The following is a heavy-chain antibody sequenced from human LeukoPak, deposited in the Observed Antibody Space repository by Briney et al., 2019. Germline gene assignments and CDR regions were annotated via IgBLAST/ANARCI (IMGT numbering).Heavy chain of an antibody. V-gene: IGHV3-21*04. Sequence: GGSLRLSCAASGFMLSSYSMNWVRQAPGKGLEWVSSVSSRGFYIYYADAVKGRFTISRDNSKHTLYLQMNSLRAEDTALYYCATHLSDAFDIWGQGTMVTVSS. D-gene: IGHD3-3*02. CDR1: GFMLSSYS. CDR2: VSSRGFYI. CDR3: ATHLSDAFDI. J-gene: IGHJ3*02.